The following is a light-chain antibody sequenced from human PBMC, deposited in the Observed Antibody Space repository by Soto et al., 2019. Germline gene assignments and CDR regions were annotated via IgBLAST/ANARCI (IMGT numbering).Light chain of an antibody. CDR1: SSDVGGYNY. V-gene: IGLV2-14*01. CDR2: DVS. Sequence: QCALTQPASVSGSPGQSITISCTGTSSDVGGYNYVSWYQQHPGKAPKLMIYDVSNRPSGVSNRFSASKSGNTASLTISGLQAEDEADYYCSSYTSSSTPFVFGTGTKLTVL. CDR3: SSYTSSSTPFV. J-gene: IGLJ1*01.